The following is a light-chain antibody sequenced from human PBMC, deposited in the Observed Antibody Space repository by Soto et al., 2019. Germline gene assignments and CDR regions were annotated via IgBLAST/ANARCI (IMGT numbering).Light chain of an antibody. V-gene: IGLV2-14*01. CDR2: DVR. Sequence: ALTQPASVSGSPGQSIPISCTGTSSDVGGYNYVSWYQQHPGKAPKLMIYDVRNRPSGVSNRFSGSKSVNTASLTISGLQAEDEADYYCSSYTTISTYVFGTGTKVTVL. CDR1: SSDVGGYNY. J-gene: IGLJ1*01. CDR3: SSYTTISTYV.